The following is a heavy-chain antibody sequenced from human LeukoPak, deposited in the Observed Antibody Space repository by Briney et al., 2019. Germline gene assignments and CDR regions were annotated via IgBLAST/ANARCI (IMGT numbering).Heavy chain of an antibody. V-gene: IGHV3-74*01. CDR2: INSDGSST. Sequence: GGSLRLSCAASGFTFSSYWMHWVRQAPGKGLVWVSRINSDGSSTSYADSVKGRFTISRDNAKNTLYLQMNSLRAEDTAVYYCARGGRRGYYDSSGYSLDYWGQGTLVTVSS. J-gene: IGHJ4*02. D-gene: IGHD3-22*01. CDR1: GFTFSSYW. CDR3: ARGGRRGYYDSSGYSLDY.